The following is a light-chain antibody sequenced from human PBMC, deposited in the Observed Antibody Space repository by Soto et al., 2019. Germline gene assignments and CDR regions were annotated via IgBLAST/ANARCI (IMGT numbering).Light chain of an antibody. V-gene: IGLV2-14*01. CDR3: SSSTSSSTFV. CDR2: EVS. CDR1: NTDVNY. Sequence: QSALTQPASVSGAPGQSITISCTGTNTDVNYVSWHQQHPGKAPKLMIYEVSKRSSGVSNRFSGSKSGNTASLTISGLQAEDEADYYCSSSTSSSTFVFGTGTKVTVL. J-gene: IGLJ1*01.